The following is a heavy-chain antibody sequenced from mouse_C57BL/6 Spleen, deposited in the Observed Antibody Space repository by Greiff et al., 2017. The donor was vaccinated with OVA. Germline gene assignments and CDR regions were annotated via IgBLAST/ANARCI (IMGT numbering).Heavy chain of an antibody. CDR1: GYTFTSYW. Sequence: QVQLQQPGAELVMPGASVKLSCKASGYTFTSYWMHWVKQRPGQGLEWIGEIDPSDSYTNYNQKFKDKATLTVDKSSSTAYMQLSSLTSEDSAVYYCARRDYYDWYFDVWGTGTTVTVSS. CDR3: ARRDYYDWYFDV. D-gene: IGHD1-1*01. V-gene: IGHV1-69*01. CDR2: IDPSDSYT. J-gene: IGHJ1*03.